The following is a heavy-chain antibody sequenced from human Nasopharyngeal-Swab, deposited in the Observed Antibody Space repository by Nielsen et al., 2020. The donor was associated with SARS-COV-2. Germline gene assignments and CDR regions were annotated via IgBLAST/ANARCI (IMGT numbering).Heavy chain of an antibody. CDR1: GFPFRTYG. Sequence: GESLKISYVASGFPFRTYGMTWVRQAPGKGLEWVSAISGSGDISGSGGSTYYADSVKGRFTISRDNSKNTLSLQMNSLRADDTAVYYYARATPAFDIWGQGTMVTVSS. CDR3: ARATPAFDI. J-gene: IGHJ3*02. V-gene: IGHV3-23*01. CDR2: ISGSGDISGSGGST.